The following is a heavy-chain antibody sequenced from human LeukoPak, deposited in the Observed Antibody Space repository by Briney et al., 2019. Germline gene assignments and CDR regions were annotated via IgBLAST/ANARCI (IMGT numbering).Heavy chain of an antibody. CDR1: GGSFSGYY. CDR3: ARVPTYYYDSSGHHGPIDF. J-gene: IGHJ4*02. Sequence: PSETLSLTCAVYGGSFSGYYWRWIRQPPGKGLEWIGDVNRSGSTNYNPSLESRVTISVDASKHQFFLKLSSVTAADTAVYYCARVPTYYYDSSGHHGPIDFWGQGTLVTVSS. CDR2: VNRSGST. V-gene: IGHV4-34*01. D-gene: IGHD3-22*01.